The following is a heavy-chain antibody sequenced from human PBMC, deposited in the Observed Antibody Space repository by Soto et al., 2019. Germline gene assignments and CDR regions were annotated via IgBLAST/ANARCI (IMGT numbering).Heavy chain of an antibody. CDR3: ARGTYDSRVYAEYFQH. V-gene: IGHV1-46*01. CDR1: GYTFTSYY. D-gene: IGHD3-22*01. J-gene: IGHJ1*01. Sequence: QVQLEQSGAEVKKPGASVKASCKASGYTFTSYYMHWVRQAPGQGLEWMGIINASGGSTSDAQKCQGRVTMTRDTSKSTVYMELSSLRSEDTAVYYCARGTYDSRVYAEYFQHWGQGTLVTVSS. CDR2: INASGGST.